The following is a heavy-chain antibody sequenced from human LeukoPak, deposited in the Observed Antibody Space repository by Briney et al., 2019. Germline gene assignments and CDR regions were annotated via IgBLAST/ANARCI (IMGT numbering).Heavy chain of an antibody. CDR2: IKQDESEK. Sequence: GGSLRLSCAASGFTFSTYWMSWVRQAPGKGLEWVANIKQDESEKYYVDTVKGRFTISRDNAKNSLYLQMNSLRAEDTAVYYCVRRGTSWTIGNTDYWGQGTLVTVSS. J-gene: IGHJ4*02. CDR3: VRRGTSWTIGNTDY. CDR1: GFTFSTYW. D-gene: IGHD4-11*01. V-gene: IGHV3-7*01.